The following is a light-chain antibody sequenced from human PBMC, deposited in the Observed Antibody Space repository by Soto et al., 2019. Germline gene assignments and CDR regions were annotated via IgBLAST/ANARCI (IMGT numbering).Light chain of an antibody. J-gene: IGKJ4*01. Sequence: EIFLTQSIATLSLSPGERATRSCRASQSVSSYLAWYQQKPVQAPRLLIYDASNRATGTQARFSGSGSGTDFTLTISSLEPEDFAVYYCQPRSNWLTLGGGTKVDIK. CDR1: QSVSSY. V-gene: IGKV3-11*01. CDR3: QPRSNWLT. CDR2: DAS.